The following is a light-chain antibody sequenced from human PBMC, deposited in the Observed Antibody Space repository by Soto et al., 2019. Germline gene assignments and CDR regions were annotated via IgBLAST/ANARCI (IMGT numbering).Light chain of an antibody. J-gene: IGLJ1*01. CDR3: SSYTTTNTYV. Sequence: QSVLTQPASVSGSPGQSITISCTGTNSDVGGYDYVSWYQQHPDKAPKFMIYEVTNRPSGVSHRFSGSKSGNTASLTISGLQAEDEADYYCSSYTTTNTYVFGTGT. CDR2: EVT. CDR1: NSDVGGYDY. V-gene: IGLV2-14*01.